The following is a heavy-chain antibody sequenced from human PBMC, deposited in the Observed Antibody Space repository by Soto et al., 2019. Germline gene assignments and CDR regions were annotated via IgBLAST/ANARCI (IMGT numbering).Heavy chain of an antibody. CDR1: GGSISSTNHY. V-gene: IGHV4-39*01. Sequence: SETLSLTCTVSGGSISSTNHYWGWIRQPPGKGLEWIGDVYYSGMTRYNPSLKSRVAVSVDTSKSQFSLRLTSVTAADTAVYYCARHGYYYDSTGYYYFVWGQGTLVTVSS. D-gene: IGHD3-22*01. CDR3: ARHGYYYDSTGYYYFV. J-gene: IGHJ4*02. CDR2: VYYSGMT.